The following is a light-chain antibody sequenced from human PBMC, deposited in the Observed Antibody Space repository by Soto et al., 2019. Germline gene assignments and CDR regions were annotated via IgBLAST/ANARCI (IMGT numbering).Light chain of an antibody. Sequence: ERVLTQSPATLSVSPGEIATLSCRARQSISSLLAWYQQKPGQAPRLLMYIASTRASGIPARFSGSGSGADFTLTLSSLQSEDFAVYYSQQYYHXPITSGQGTRLXI. CDR1: QSISSL. J-gene: IGKJ5*01. CDR2: IAS. CDR3: QQYYHXPIT. V-gene: IGKV3-15*01.